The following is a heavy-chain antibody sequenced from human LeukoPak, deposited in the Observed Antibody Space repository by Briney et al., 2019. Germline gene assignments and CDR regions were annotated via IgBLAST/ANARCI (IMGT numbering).Heavy chain of an antibody. CDR1: GFTFSDRY. J-gene: IGHJ4*02. Sequence: GGSLRLSCAAAGFTFSDRYMSWIRQAPGKGMEWVAYISPNSNIIHYADSVRGRFTISRDNAKNSLFLQVNTLRAEDTAMYYCATESGWLFDYWGQGTLVTVSS. D-gene: IGHD6-19*01. V-gene: IGHV3-11*04. CDR2: ISPNSNII. CDR3: ATESGWLFDY.